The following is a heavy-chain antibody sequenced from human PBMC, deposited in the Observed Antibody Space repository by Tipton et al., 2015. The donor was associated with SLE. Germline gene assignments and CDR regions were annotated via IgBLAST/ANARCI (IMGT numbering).Heavy chain of an antibody. CDR2: IYFSGST. CDR3: ARDGGAAAESYNYYMDV. V-gene: IGHV4-59*01. CDR1: GGSIFSYY. D-gene: IGHD6-13*01. J-gene: IGHJ6*03. Sequence: TLSLTCTVSGGSIFSYYWSWIRQPPGKGLEWIGYIYFSGSTNYSPSLRSRVTMSIDTSNNQFSLKLSSVTAADTAVYFCARDGGAAAESYNYYMDVWGRGTTVTVSS.